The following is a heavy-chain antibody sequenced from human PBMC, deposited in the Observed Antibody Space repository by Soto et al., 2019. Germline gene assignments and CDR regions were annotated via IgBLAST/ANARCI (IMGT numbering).Heavy chain of an antibody. D-gene: IGHD2-15*01. CDR1: GFTFSSYW. J-gene: IGHJ2*01. CDR3: SSGEGRTNWYFDL. CDR2: ISTDESTT. V-gene: IGHV3-74*01. Sequence: EVQLVDSGGGLVQPGGSLRLSCAASGFTFSSYWMHWVRQAPEKGLVWVSRISTDESTTSYADSVKGRFTISRDNAKNTMYLHMNRLRADDTAVYYCSSGEGRTNWYFDLWGRGTLVTVSS.